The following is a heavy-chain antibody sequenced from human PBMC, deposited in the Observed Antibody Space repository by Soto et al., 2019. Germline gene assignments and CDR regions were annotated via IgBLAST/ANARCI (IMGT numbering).Heavy chain of an antibody. D-gene: IGHD4-17*01. CDR2: ISWNSGSI. Sequence: EVQLVESGGGLVQPGRSLRLSCAASGFTFDDYAMHWVRQAPGKGLEWVSGISWNSGSIGYADSVKGRFTISRDNAKNSLYLQMNSLSAEDTALYYCAKSRTVTTSPLDYWGQGTLITVSS. CDR1: GFTFDDYA. V-gene: IGHV3-9*01. J-gene: IGHJ4*02. CDR3: AKSRTVTTSPLDY.